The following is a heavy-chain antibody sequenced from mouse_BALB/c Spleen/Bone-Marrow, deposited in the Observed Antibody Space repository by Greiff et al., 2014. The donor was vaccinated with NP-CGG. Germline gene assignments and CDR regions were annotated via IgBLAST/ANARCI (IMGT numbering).Heavy chain of an antibody. CDR1: GYTFTSYY. V-gene: IGHV1S81*02. J-gene: IGHJ3*01. CDR3: TRGDDYDEELAY. CDR2: INPSNGGT. Sequence: QVQLQQSGAELVKPGASVKLSCKASGYTFTSYYMYWVKQRPGQGLEWIGGINPSNGGTNFNEKFKSKATLTVDKSSSTAYMQLSSLTSEDSAVYYCTRGDDYDEELAYWGQGTLVTVSA. D-gene: IGHD2-4*01.